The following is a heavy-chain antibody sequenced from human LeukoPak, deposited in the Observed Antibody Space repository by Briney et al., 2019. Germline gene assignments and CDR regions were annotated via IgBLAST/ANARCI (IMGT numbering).Heavy chain of an antibody. CDR2: INPYSGVT. V-gene: IGHV1-2*02. CDR3: ARVHSYGYFDY. CDR1: GYTFTDYY. D-gene: IGHD5-18*01. J-gene: IGHJ4*02. Sequence: ASVKVSCKASGYTFTDYYMHWVRQAPGQGLEWMGWINPYSGVTNSAQKFQGRVTMTRDTSISTAYMELSRLRYDDTAVYYCARVHSYGYFDYWGQGTLVTVSS.